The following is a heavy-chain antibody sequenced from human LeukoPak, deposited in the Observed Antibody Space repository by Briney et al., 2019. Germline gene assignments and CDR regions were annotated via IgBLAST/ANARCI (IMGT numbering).Heavy chain of an antibody. J-gene: IGHJ5*02. D-gene: IGHD6-19*01. CDR3: AKSPPVAGSWFDP. V-gene: IGHV1-69*05. CDR1: GGTFSSYA. CDR2: IIPIFGTA. Sequence: SVKVSCKASGGTFSSYAISWVRQAPGQGLEWMGRIIPIFGTANYAQKLQGRVTMTTDTSTSTAYMELRSLRSDDTAVYYCAKSPPVAGSWFDPWGQGTLVTVSS.